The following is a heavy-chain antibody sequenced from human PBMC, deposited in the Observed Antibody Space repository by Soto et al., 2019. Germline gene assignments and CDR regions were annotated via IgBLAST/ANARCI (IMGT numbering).Heavy chain of an antibody. CDR3: ARPMFAIFDSDGLEL. J-gene: IGHJ6*01. D-gene: IGHD2-21*01. Sequence: QVRLVQSGAEVKETGASVKISCRASGYNLMTSNIHWVRQAPGQGLEWMGQIVPDGEITKYAKNFQGNVHLPRYTSTNTAYTYLRSLTSVDTSVYFWARPMFAIFDSDGLELLGQGTPVTVSS. CDR1: GYNLMTSN. CDR2: IVPDGEIT. V-gene: IGHV1-2*06.